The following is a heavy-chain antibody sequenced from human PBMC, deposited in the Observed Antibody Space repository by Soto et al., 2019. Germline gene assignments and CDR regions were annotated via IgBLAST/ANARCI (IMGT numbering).Heavy chain of an antibody. CDR1: GFTFSNAW. Sequence: NPGGSLRLSCAASGFTFSNAWMSWVRQAPGKGLEWVGRIKSKTDGGTTDYAAPVKGRFTISRDDSKNTLYLQMNSLKTEDTAVYHCTQDGGPQSTAMVACTWGQGTLVTVSS. CDR2: IKSKTDGGTT. J-gene: IGHJ1*01. CDR3: TQDGGPQSTAMVACT. D-gene: IGHD5-18*01. V-gene: IGHV3-15*01.